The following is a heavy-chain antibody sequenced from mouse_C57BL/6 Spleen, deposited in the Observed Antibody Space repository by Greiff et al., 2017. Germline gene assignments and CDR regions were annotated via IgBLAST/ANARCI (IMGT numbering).Heavy chain of an antibody. CDR2: VDPSDSYT. CDR1: GYTFTSYW. Sequence: QVQLQQPGAELVMPGASVKLSCKASGYTFTSYWMDWVKQRPGQGLEWIGEVDPSDSYTNYNQKFKGKSTLTVDKSSSTAYMQLSSLTSEDSAVYYCARGRGYFDYWGQGTTLTVSS. V-gene: IGHV1-69*01. CDR3: ARGRGYFDY. J-gene: IGHJ2*01.